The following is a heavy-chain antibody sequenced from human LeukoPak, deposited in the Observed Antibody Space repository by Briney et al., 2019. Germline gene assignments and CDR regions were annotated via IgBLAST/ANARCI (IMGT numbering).Heavy chain of an antibody. Sequence: ASVKVSCKASGYTFTGYYMHWVRQAPGQGLEWMGWMNPNSGNTGYAQKFQGRVTITRNTSISTAYMELSSLRSEDTAVYYCAMQYYYDSSGYYEAFDIWGQGTMVTVSS. J-gene: IGHJ3*02. CDR2: MNPNSGNT. CDR1: GYTFTGYY. CDR3: AMQYYYDSSGYYEAFDI. V-gene: IGHV1-8*03. D-gene: IGHD3-22*01.